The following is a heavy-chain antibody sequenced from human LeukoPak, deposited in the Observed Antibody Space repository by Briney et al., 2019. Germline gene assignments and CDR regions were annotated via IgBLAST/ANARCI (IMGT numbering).Heavy chain of an antibody. CDR2: INGDGTTR. Sequence: GGSLRLSCAASGFTFSDYYMSWVRQAPGKGLEWVSYINGDGTTRYYADSVRGRFTVSRDNTKNSLFLQMNSLRAEDTAIYYCTREDYYYAAGYWGQGTLVTVSS. CDR1: GFTFSDYY. J-gene: IGHJ4*02. D-gene: IGHD3-10*01. CDR3: TREDYYYAAGY. V-gene: IGHV3-11*04.